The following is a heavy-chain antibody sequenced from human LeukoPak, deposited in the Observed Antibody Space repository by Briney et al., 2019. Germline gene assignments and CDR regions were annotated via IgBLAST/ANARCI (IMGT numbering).Heavy chain of an antibody. CDR3: VRGVGVSRFNYLDP. CDR2: IWYDASNK. CDR1: GFTFSSFG. V-gene: IGHV3-33*01. J-gene: IGHJ5*02. D-gene: IGHD1-7*01. Sequence: GGSLRLSCAASGFTFSSFGMHWVRQAPGKGLEWVAVIWYDASNKYYVDSVKGRFTISRDNSKNTLYLQMNSLRDDDTAVYYCVRGVGVSRFNYLDPWGEGTLVIVS.